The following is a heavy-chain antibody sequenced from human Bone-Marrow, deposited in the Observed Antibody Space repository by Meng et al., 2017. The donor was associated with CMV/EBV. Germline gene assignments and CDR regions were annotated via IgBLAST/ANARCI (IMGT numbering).Heavy chain of an antibody. CDR1: GFSLSTSGVG. CDR2: IVSNDEK. CDR3: ARAAGRGESFDS. J-gene: IGHJ4*02. Sequence: SGPTLVKPTQTLTLTCTFSGFSLSTSGVGVGWIRQPPGKALEWLAHIVSNDEKSYSTSLKTRLTISKDTSKNQVVLTMTNMDPVDTATYFCARAAGRGESFDSWGQGTLVTVSS. V-gene: IGHV2-70*12. D-gene: IGHD3-10*01.